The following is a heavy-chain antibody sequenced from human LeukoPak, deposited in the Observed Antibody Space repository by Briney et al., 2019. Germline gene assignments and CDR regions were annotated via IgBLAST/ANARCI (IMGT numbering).Heavy chain of an antibody. Sequence: SETLSLTCTVSSGSISSTNYYWGWIRQPPGMGLGWIGSIYYSGNTYYNPSLKSRVTISLDTSKNQFSLNLNSVTAADTALYFCARAAGSGLIDYWGQGILVIVSS. CDR3: ARAAGSGLIDY. J-gene: IGHJ4*02. D-gene: IGHD6-19*01. V-gene: IGHV4-39*07. CDR1: SGSISSTNYY. CDR2: IYYSGNT.